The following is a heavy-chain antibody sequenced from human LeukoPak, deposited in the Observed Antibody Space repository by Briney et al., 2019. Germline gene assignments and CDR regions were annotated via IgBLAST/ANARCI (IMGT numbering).Heavy chain of an antibody. V-gene: IGHV3-64D*06. CDR1: GFTFSSFA. Sequence: GGSLRLSCSASGFTFSSFALHWVRQAPGKGLEYVSGISNTGISTYYADSVTGRFTISRDNSKNTLYLQMGSLRAEETAIYYCVKDDSYYYDSGIYPYWGQGTLVTVSS. CDR2: ISNTGIST. J-gene: IGHJ4*02. D-gene: IGHD3-10*01. CDR3: VKDDSYYYDSGIYPY.